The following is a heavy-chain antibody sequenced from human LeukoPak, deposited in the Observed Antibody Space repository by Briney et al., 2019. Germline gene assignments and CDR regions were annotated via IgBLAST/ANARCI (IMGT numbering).Heavy chain of an antibody. Sequence: SVKVSCKASGGTFSSYAISWVRQAPGQGLEWMGGIIPIFGTANYAQKFQGRVTMTRDTSTSTVYMELSSLRSEDTAVYYCARGPIYDSSGYLIDYWGQGTLVTVSS. D-gene: IGHD3-22*01. CDR1: GGTFSSYA. CDR2: IIPIFGTA. V-gene: IGHV1-69*05. J-gene: IGHJ4*02. CDR3: ARGPIYDSSGYLIDY.